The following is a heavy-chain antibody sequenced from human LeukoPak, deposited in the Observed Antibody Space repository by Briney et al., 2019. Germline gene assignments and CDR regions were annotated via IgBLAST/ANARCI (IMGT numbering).Heavy chain of an antibody. CDR1: GGSISSYY. Sequence: SETLSLTCSVSGGSISSYYWSWIRQPPGKGLEWIGYIYYSGSTNYNPSLKSRVTISVDTSKNQFSLKLSSVTAADTAVYYCARSRGYFDYWGQGTLVTVSS. V-gene: IGHV4-59*01. CDR2: IYYSGST. CDR3: ARSRGYFDY. J-gene: IGHJ4*02.